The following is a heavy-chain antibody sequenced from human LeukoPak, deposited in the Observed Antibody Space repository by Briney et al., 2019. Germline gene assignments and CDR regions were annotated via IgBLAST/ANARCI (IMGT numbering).Heavy chain of an antibody. V-gene: IGHV3-23*01. J-gene: IGHJ6*02. CDR3: ARVAGTIRIWPQPFGDGMDV. CDR1: RFTFSNYV. Sequence: GGSLRLSCAASRFTFSNYVMSWVRQAPGGGLECVSAISGSGRSTCYADSVKGRFTISRDNSKNTLYLQMNSLRAEDTALYYCARVAGTIRIWPQPFGDGMDVWGQGTTVTVSS. CDR2: ISGSGRST. D-gene: IGHD3-16*01.